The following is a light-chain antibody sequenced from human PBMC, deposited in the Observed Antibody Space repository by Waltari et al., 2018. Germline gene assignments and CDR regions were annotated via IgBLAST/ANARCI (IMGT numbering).Light chain of an antibody. J-gene: IGKJ4*01. CDR3: QQRFTWPPFT. CDR1: QTISTY. Sequence: IVVTQSPAALSLSTGERATIPCRASQTISTYLAWYQQKPGQAPRLLIYDASKRAPAIPVRFSGSGYGTDFTLTINSLEPEDFAVYYCQQRFTWPPFTFGGGTKIEIK. CDR2: DAS. V-gene: IGKV3-11*01.